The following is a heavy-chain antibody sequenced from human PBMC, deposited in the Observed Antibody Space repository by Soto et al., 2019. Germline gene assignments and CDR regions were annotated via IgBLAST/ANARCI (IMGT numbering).Heavy chain of an antibody. CDR3: EKDMEGVPVGSAFDI. J-gene: IGHJ3*02. D-gene: IGHD3-10*01. CDR2: ISWNSGSI. Sequence: GGSLRLSCAASGFTFDDYAMHWVRQAPGKGLEWVSGISWNSGSIGYADSVKGRFTISRDNAKNSLYLQMNSLRAEDTALCYCEKDMEGVPVGSAFDIWGQGTMVTVSS. CDR1: GFTFDDYA. V-gene: IGHV3-9*01.